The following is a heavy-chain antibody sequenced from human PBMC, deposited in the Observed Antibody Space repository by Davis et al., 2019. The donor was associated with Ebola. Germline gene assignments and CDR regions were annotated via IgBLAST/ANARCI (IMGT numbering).Heavy chain of an antibody. Sequence: GESLKISCVASGFIFDSYWMHWVRQAPGKGLVWVARIDSDGSSATYADFVKGRFTVSRDNAKNTTYLQMNSLRGDDTAVYYCAREKSGYLEWLDYWGQGTLVTVSS. V-gene: IGHV3-74*01. CDR3: AREKSGYLEWLDY. CDR2: IDSDGSSA. J-gene: IGHJ4*02. CDR1: GFIFDSYW. D-gene: IGHD3-3*01.